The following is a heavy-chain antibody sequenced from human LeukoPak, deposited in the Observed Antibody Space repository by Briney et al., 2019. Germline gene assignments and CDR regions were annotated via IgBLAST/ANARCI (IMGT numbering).Heavy chain of an antibody. D-gene: IGHD1-26*01. J-gene: IGHJ6*02. CDR2: ISYDGSNK. CDR1: GFTFSSYA. Sequence: PGGPLRLSCAASGFTFSSYAMHWVRQAPGKGLEWVAVISYDGSNKYYADSVKGRFTISRDNSKNTLYLQMNSLRAEDTAVYYCAREDSGSYYYYYYGMDVWGQGTTVTVSS. CDR3: AREDSGSYYYYYYGMDV. V-gene: IGHV3-30-3*01.